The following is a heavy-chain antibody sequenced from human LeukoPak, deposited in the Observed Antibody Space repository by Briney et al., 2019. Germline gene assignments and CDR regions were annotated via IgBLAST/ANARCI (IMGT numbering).Heavy chain of an antibody. V-gene: IGHV3-23*01. Sequence: GGSLRLSCAAPGFTFSTYAMSWIRQAPGKGLEWVSAISGSGSSTYYADSVKGRFTISRDNSKNTLYLQMNSLRAEDTAVYYCAKGPAPRYYYYMDVWGKGTTVTVSS. CDR1: GFTFSTYA. CDR2: ISGSGSST. J-gene: IGHJ6*03. CDR3: AKGPAPRYYYYMDV.